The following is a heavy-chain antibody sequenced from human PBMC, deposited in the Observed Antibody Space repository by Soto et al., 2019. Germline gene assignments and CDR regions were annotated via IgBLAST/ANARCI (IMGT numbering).Heavy chain of an antibody. Sequence: PSETLSLTCAVSGGSISSSNWWSWVRQPPGKGLEWIGEIYHSGSTNYNPSLKSRVTISVDKSKNQFSLKLSSVTAADTAVYYCARATTTVTTSYWFDPWGQGTLVTVSS. J-gene: IGHJ5*02. CDR1: GGSISSSNW. CDR2: IYHSGST. V-gene: IGHV4-4*02. D-gene: IGHD4-17*01. CDR3: ARATTTVTTSYWFDP.